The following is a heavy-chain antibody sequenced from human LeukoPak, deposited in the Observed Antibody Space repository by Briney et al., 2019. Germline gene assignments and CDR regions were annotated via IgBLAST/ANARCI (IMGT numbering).Heavy chain of an antibody. CDR2: SHRDGSGD. J-gene: IGHJ4*02. CDR3: AKGSSGYDFSYFDY. V-gene: IGHV3-30*02. D-gene: IGHD5-12*01. Sequence: GGSLRLSCAASDLSVNDYNIHWVRQAPGKGLDWVAFSHRDGSGDSYADSVRGRFAISRDRSKNTLYLQMNSLRAEDTAVYYCAKGSSGYDFSYFDYWGQGTLVTVSS. CDR1: DLSVNDYN.